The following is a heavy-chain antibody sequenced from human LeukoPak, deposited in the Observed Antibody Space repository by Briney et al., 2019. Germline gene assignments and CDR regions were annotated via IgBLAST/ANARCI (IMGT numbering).Heavy chain of an antibody. V-gene: IGHV3-30*04. CDR2: ISYDGRNK. CDR1: GFTFSSYA. CDR3: ARDTLGGLAVAGTFDY. Sequence: GGSLRLSCAASGFTFSSYAMHWVRQAPGKGLEGVAVISYDGRNKYYADSVKGRFTISRDNSKNTLYLQMNSLRAEDTAVYYCARDTLGGLAVAGTFDYWGQGTLVTVSS. D-gene: IGHD6-19*01. J-gene: IGHJ4*02.